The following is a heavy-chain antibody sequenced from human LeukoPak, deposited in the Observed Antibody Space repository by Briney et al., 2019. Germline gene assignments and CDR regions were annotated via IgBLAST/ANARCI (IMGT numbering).Heavy chain of an antibody. CDR2: ISAYNGNT. V-gene: IGHV1-18*01. D-gene: IGHD3-16*02. Sequence: GASVKVSCKASGYTFTSYGISWVRQAPGQGLEWMGWISAYNGNTNYAQKLQGSVTMTTDTSTSTAYMELRSLRSDDTAVYYCARDGPGQDAAERGTNYVWGSYRPPGYWGQGTLVTVSP. CDR1: GYTFTSYG. CDR3: ARDGPGQDAAERGTNYVWGSYRPPGY. J-gene: IGHJ4*02.